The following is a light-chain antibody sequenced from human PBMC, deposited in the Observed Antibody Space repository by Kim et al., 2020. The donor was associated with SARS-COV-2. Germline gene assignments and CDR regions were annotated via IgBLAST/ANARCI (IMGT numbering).Light chain of an antibody. Sequence: SSELTQDPAVSVALGQTVRITCQGDSLRSYYASWYQQKPGQAPVLVIYGKNNRPSGIPDRFSGSSSGNTASLTITGAQAEDEADYYCNSRDSSDNHQVVF. CDR3: NSRDSSDNHQVV. J-gene: IGLJ2*01. CDR2: GKN. V-gene: IGLV3-19*01. CDR1: SLRSYY.